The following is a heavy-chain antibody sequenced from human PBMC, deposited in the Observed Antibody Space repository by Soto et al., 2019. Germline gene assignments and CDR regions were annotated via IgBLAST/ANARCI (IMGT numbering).Heavy chain of an antibody. V-gene: IGHV4-4*07. CDR3: ARDYYDSSGYYPFDY. Sequence: SETLSLTCTVSGGSISSYYWSWIRQPAGKGLEWIGRIYTSGSTDYNPSLKSRVTMSVDTSKNQFSLKLSSVTAADTAVYYCARDYYDSSGYYPFDYWGQGTLVTVSS. CDR1: GGSISSYY. D-gene: IGHD3-22*01. J-gene: IGHJ4*02. CDR2: IYTSGST.